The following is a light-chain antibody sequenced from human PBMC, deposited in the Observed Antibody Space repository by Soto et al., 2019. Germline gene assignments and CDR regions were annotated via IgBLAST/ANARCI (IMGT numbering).Light chain of an antibody. J-gene: IGKJ5*01. CDR3: MQALQTPQIT. V-gene: IGKV2-28*01. Sequence: DIVMTQSPLSLPVTPGEPASISCRSSQSLLHSNGYNYLDWYLQKPGQSPQLLIYLGSNRASGVPDRFSGSGSGTDFTLKISRVEAADVGVYYCMQALQTPQITFGQGTRLEIK. CDR1: QSLLHSNGYNY. CDR2: LGS.